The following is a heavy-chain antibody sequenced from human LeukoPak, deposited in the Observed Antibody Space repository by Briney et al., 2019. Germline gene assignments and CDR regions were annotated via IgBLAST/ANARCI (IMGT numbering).Heavy chain of an antibody. D-gene: IGHD6-13*01. CDR2: INPNSGGA. CDR3: ARDRDSSSDYYYYYMDV. Sequence: GASVKVSCKASGYTFTSYGISWVRQAPGQGLEWMGWINPNSGGANYAQKFQGRVTMTRDTSISTAYMELSRLRSDDTAVYYCARDRDSSSDYYYYYMDVWGKGTTVTISS. V-gene: IGHV1-2*02. CDR1: GYTFTSYG. J-gene: IGHJ6*03.